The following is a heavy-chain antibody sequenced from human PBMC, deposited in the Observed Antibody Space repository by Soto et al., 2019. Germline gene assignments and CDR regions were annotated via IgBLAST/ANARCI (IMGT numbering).Heavy chain of an antibody. D-gene: IGHD2-15*01. V-gene: IGHV3-23*01. Sequence: LRLSCAASGFTFSSYAMSWVRQAPGKGLEWVSAISGSGGSTYYADSVKGRFTISRDNSKNTLYLQMNSLRAEDTAVYYCAKDLSIVVVVAATPAGDYWGQGTLVTVSS. CDR1: GFTFSSYA. J-gene: IGHJ4*02. CDR3: AKDLSIVVVVAATPAGDY. CDR2: ISGSGGST.